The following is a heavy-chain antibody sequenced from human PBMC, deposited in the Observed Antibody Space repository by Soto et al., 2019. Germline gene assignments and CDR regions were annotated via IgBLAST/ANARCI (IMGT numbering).Heavy chain of an antibody. CDR2: IYFSGST. D-gene: IGHD5-18*01. CDR1: GGSISSYY. Sequence: SETLSLTCTVSGGSISSYYWSWIRQPPGKGLEWIGYIYFSGSTNYNPSLKSRVTISVDTSKNQFSLKLSSVIAADTAVYYCARRIKHYYGMDVWGQGTTVTVSS. J-gene: IGHJ6*02. CDR3: ARRIKHYYGMDV. V-gene: IGHV4-59*08.